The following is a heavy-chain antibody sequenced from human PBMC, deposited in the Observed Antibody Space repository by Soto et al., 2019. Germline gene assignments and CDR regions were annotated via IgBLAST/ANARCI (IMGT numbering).Heavy chain of an antibody. CDR2: IISIFGTP. Sequence: QVQLVQSGAEEKKPGSSVKVSCKASGGTFSSYAISWVRQAPGQGLEGTGEIISIFGTPNYAQKFQGRVMITADESTTKVYLHLSCLRSEDTAWFYCASSWITIFGVPTLSTHHYYGMYVWGQGTTVTVS. CDR3: ASSWITIFGVPTLSTHHYYGMYV. D-gene: IGHD3-3*01. CDR1: GGTFSSYA. J-gene: IGHJ6*02. V-gene: IGHV1-69*01.